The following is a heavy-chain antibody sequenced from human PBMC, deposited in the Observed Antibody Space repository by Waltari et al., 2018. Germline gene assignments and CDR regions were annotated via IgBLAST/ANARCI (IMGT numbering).Heavy chain of an antibody. CDR2: ISSSGSTI. CDR1: GFTFSSYE. Sequence: EVQLVESGGGLVQPGGSLRLSCAASGFTFSSYEMNWVRQAPGTGLEWVSYISSSGSTIYYADSVKGRFTISRDNAKNSLYLQMNSLRAEDTAVYYCARLPAAAAGQDYNWFDPWGQGTLVTVSS. V-gene: IGHV3-48*03. J-gene: IGHJ5*02. CDR3: ARLPAAAAGQDYNWFDP. D-gene: IGHD6-13*01.